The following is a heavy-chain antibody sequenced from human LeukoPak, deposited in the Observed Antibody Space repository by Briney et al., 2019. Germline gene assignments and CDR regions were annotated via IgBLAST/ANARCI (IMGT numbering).Heavy chain of an antibody. D-gene: IGHD1-26*01. V-gene: IGHV3-43D*03. Sequence: TGGSLRLSCAASEFTFDDHAMHWVRQAPGRSLEWISLIIWDGSSAYYADSVKGRFTISRDNSKNSLYLQMNSLRPDDTAFYYCARDTGPRAVGYLDFWGLGTLVSVSS. CDR2: IIWDGSSA. CDR3: ARDTGPRAVGYLDF. J-gene: IGHJ4*02. CDR1: EFTFDDHA.